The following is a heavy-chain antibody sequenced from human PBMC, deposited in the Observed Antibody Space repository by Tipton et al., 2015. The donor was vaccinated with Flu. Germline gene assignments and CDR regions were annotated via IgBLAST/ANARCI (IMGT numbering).Heavy chain of an antibody. V-gene: IGHV3-48*03. CDR1: GFSFSTYE. CDR3: AREGPRIPLSGGALLQYETFDY. Sequence: GSLRLSCAASGFSFSTYEMIWVRQAPGEGPEWVSSISTSGTTIYYADSVKGRFTISRDNAKSSLYLQMNSLRAEDTAVYYCAREGPRIPLSGGALLQYETFDYWGQGTLVTVSS. D-gene: IGHD3-9*01. CDR2: ISTSGTTI. J-gene: IGHJ4*02.